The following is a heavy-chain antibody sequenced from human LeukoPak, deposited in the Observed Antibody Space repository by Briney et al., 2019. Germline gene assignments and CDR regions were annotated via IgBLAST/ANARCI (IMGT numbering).Heavy chain of an antibody. CDR1: GFTFGDYA. V-gene: IGHV3-49*03. CDR2: IRSKAYGGTT. Sequence: GGSLRLSCSTSGFTFGDYAMNWFRQAPGKGLEWVGFIRSKAYGGTTQYAASVKDRFTISRDDSQSIAYLQMNSLKTEDTAVYYCTRPIFQYFDWPSPNYWGQGTLVTVSS. CDR3: TRPIFQYFDWPSPNY. D-gene: IGHD3-9*01. J-gene: IGHJ4*02.